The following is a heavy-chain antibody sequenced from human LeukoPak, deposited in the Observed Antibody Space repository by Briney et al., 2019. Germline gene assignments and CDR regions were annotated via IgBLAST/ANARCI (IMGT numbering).Heavy chain of an antibody. CDR1: GYIFSDYY. Sequence: ASVKVSCKASGYIFSDYYMHWVRQDPGRGFEWMGWISRRSGATKIAEKFQGRVTLTRDTSISTAYVELTNLASDDTAVYYGVSWAGGNSDVASFDYWGQGTLVIVSS. CDR2: ISRRSGAT. D-gene: IGHD2-21*01. CDR3: VSWAGGNSDVASFDY. V-gene: IGHV1-2*02. J-gene: IGHJ4*02.